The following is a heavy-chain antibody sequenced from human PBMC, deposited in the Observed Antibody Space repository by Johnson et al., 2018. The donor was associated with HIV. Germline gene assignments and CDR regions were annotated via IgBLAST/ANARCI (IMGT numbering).Heavy chain of an antibody. D-gene: IGHD2-2*01. CDR1: GFTFSSYA. CDR3: ARESLLPAMTAFDF. V-gene: IGHV3-30*04. Sequence: QVQLVESGGGLVQPGRSLRLSCAASGFTFSSYAMHWVRQAPGKGLEWVAVISYDGSNKYYADSVKGRFTISRDNSKNTRYLQMISLRGEDTAVCYCARESLLPAMTAFDFWGQGTMVTVSS. J-gene: IGHJ3*01. CDR2: ISYDGSNK.